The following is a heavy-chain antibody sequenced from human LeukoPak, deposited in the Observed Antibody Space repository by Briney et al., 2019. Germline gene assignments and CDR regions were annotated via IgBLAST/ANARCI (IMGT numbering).Heavy chain of an antibody. CDR3: ASPDIVVVPAGIQSEYFHH. J-gene: IGHJ1*01. CDR1: GFTFSSYA. D-gene: IGHD2-2*02. V-gene: IGHV3-30-3*01. Sequence: PGGSLRLSCAASGFTFSSYAMHWVRQAPGKGLEWVAVISYDGSNKYYADSVKGRLTISRDNSKNTLYLQMNSLRPEDTAVYYCASPDIVVVPAGIQSEYFHHWGQGTLVTVSS. CDR2: ISYDGSNK.